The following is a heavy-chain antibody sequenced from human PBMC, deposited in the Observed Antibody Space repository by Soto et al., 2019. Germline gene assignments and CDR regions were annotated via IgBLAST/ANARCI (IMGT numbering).Heavy chain of an antibody. Sequence: SETLSLTCTVSGGSINTFYWSWVRQPAGKGLEWIGRIFSSGSTSFNPSLESRVAMSVDTSKNHFSLNLSSVTAADMAVYYCAREGSYSAYNFAHGIQLWSFAFWGQGALVTVSS. CDR1: GGSINTFY. D-gene: IGHD5-12*01. V-gene: IGHV4-4*07. CDR3: AREGSYSAYNFAHGIQLWSFAF. J-gene: IGHJ4*02. CDR2: IFSSGST.